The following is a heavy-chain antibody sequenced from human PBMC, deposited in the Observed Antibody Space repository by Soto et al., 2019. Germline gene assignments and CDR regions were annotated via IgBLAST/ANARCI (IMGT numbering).Heavy chain of an antibody. CDR1: GYTFTSYG. Sequence: QVQLVQSGAEVKKPGASVKVSCKASGYTFTSYGITWVRQAPGQGLAWLGWINGYNGNTNYARKLQGRVTMTTDTSTSTAYMELRSLRSDDTAVYYCARMGDVPYYYYGMDVWGQGTTVTVSS. J-gene: IGHJ6*02. D-gene: IGHD3-16*01. CDR3: ARMGDVPYYYYGMDV. V-gene: IGHV1-18*01. CDR2: INGYNGNT.